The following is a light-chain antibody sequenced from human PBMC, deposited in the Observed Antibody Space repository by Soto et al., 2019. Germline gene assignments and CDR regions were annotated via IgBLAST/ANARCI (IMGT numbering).Light chain of an antibody. Sequence: EIVLTQSPATLPLSPGERATLXSRASQSVSSYLAWYQQKPGQAPRLLIYDASNGATGIPARFSGSGSGTDFTLTISSLEPEDFAVYYCQQRSNWPPITFGQGTRLEIK. V-gene: IGKV3-11*01. CDR2: DAS. J-gene: IGKJ5*01. CDR1: QSVSSY. CDR3: QQRSNWPPIT.